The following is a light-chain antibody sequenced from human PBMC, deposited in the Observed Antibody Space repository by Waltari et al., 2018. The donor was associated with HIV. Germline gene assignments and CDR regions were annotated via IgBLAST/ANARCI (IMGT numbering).Light chain of an antibody. CDR2: GVT. Sequence: AIRMTQYPSSFSASTGDRVTISCRASQGISSYLSWYQQKPGKAHKLLFYGVTPLQSGGPSMFSGSGSGQDYTLHISCLQLEDFATEYGQQYYNYRRTCRGGTKVEIK. V-gene: IGKV1-8*01. J-gene: IGKJ4*01. CDR1: QGISSY. CDR3: QQYYNYRRT.